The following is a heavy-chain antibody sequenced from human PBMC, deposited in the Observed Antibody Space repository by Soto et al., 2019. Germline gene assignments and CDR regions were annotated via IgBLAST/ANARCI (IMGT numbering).Heavy chain of an antibody. D-gene: IGHD2-2*01. J-gene: IGHJ4*02. CDR3: AKLVVPAAGSGYYFDY. V-gene: IGHV3-23*01. Sequence: EVQLLESGGGLVQPGGSLRLSCAASGFSSSNYAMSWVRRAPGKGLEWVSTMSGSGAGTNYADSVKGRFTISRDNSKNTVDLQMNSLRAEDTAEYYCAKLVVPAAGSGYYFDYWGQGTLVTVSS. CDR2: MSGSGAGT. CDR1: GFSSSNYA.